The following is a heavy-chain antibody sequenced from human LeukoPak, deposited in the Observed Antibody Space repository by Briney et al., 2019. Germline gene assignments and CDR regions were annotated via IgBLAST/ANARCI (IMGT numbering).Heavy chain of an antibody. CDR1: GFTFSSYA. CDR3: AKGSYYDSSGSFYFDY. V-gene: IGHV3-23*01. CDR2: ISGSGDNT. J-gene: IGHJ4*02. D-gene: IGHD3-22*01. Sequence: PGGSLRLSCAASGFTFSSYAMHWVRQAPGKGLEWDSGISGSGDNTYYADSVKGRFTISRDNSKNTLYVQVNSLGTEDTAAYYCAKGSYYDSSGSFYFDYWGQGTLVTVSS.